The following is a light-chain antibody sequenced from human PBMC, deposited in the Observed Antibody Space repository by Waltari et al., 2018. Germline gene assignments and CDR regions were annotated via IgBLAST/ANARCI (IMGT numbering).Light chain of an antibody. V-gene: IGKV3-15*01. CDR2: DTA. CDR3: QQYNNWPPLYT. J-gene: IGKJ2*01. Sequence: EIGMTQSQATLQMSPGARATLSCRARQSISTNLSWYQQRPGQAPRLLIYDTATRATGIPVKFSGSGSGTEFTLTISDLQPEDFAVYYCQQYNNWPPLYTFGQGTKLDIK. CDR1: QSISTN.